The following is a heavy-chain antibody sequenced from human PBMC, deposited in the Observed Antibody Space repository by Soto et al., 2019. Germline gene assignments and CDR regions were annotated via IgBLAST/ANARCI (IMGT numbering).Heavy chain of an antibody. CDR1: GYTFTGYY. CDR2: INPNSGGT. Sequence: ASVKVSCKASGYTFTGYYMHWVRQAPGQGLEWMGWINPNSGGTNYAQKFQGRVTMTRDTSISTAYMELSRLRSDDTAVYYCARDASIWYILAVADYYFDYWGQGTLVTVSS. J-gene: IGHJ4*02. D-gene: IGHD6-19*01. V-gene: IGHV1-2*02. CDR3: ARDASIWYILAVADYYFDY.